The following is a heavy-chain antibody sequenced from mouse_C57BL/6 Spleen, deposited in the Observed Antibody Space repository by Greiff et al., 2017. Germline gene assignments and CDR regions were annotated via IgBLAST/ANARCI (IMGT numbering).Heavy chain of an antibody. CDR1: GYTFTSYG. J-gene: IGHJ4*01. V-gene: IGHV1-81*01. Sequence: QVQLQQSGAELARPGASVKLSCKASGYTFTSYGISWVKQRTGQGLEWIGEIYPRSGNTYYNEKFKGKATLTADKSSSTAYMELRSLTSEDSAVYFCARKLGSGDYWGQGTSVTVSS. D-gene: IGHD4-1*01. CDR2: IYPRSGNT. CDR3: ARKLGSGDY.